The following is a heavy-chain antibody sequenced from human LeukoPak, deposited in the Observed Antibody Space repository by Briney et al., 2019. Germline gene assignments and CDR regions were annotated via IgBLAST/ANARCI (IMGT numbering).Heavy chain of an antibody. CDR2: INPNSGVT. J-gene: IGHJ4*02. CDR3: ARVGVEGASCYDY. V-gene: IGHV1-2*02. D-gene: IGHD2-15*01. Sequence: ASVKVSCKASGGTFSSYGISWVRQAPGQGLEWMGWINPNSGVTNYAQKFQGRVTMTRDTSISTAYMELSSLRSDDTAVYYCARVGVEGASCYDYWGQGTLVTVSS. CDR1: GGTFSSYG.